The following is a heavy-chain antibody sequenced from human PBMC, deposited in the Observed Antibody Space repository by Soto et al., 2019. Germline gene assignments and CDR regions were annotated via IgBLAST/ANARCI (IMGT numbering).Heavy chain of an antibody. D-gene: IGHD6-13*01. CDR3: AKDGLSDSPSAIDY. CDR2: IGGSGRNT. J-gene: IGHJ4*02. V-gene: IGHV3-23*01. CDR1: GFTFSKSG. Sequence: GSLRLSCAASGFTFSKSGMSWVRQAPGKGLEWVAGIGGSGRNTYYADSVKGRFTISRDNSKNTLFLQMNSLRAEDTAIYYCAKDGLSDSPSAIDYWGQGTVVTVSS.